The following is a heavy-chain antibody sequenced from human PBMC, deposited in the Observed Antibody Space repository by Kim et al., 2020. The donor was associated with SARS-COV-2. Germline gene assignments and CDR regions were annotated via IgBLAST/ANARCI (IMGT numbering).Heavy chain of an antibody. D-gene: IGHD3-10*01. J-gene: IGHJ5*02. V-gene: IGHV1-18*01. CDR2: ISAYNGNT. Sequence: ASVKVSCKASGYTFTSYGISWVRQAPGQGLEWMGWISAYNGNTNYAQKLQGRVTMTTDTSTSTAYMELRSLRSDDTAVYYCARVHPYGSGSYKGGPGNWFDPWGQGTLVTVSS. CDR3: ARVHPYGSGSYKGGPGNWFDP. CDR1: GYTFTSYG.